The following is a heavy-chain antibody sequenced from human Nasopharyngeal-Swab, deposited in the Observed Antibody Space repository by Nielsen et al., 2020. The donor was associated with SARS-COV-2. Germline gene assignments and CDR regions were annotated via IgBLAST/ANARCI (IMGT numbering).Heavy chain of an antibody. CDR1: GLTFSTYW. V-gene: IGHV3-74*03. D-gene: IGHD3-22*01. J-gene: IGHJ4*02. CDR2: INTDGRST. Sequence: GESLKISCAASGLTFSTYWMHWVRQAPGKGLVWVSRINTDGRSTTYADSVKGRFTISRDNAKKTLYLLMNSLRAEDTAVYYCATGSHPYYHTYWGQGALVTVSS. CDR3: ATGSHPYYHTY.